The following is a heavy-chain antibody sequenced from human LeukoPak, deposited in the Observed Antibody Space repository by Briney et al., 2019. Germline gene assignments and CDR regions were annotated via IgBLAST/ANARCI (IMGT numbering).Heavy chain of an antibody. Sequence: ASVKVSCKASGYTFIGYYMHWVRQAPGQGHEWMGWINLNSGGTNYAQKFQGRVTMTRDTSISTAYMELSRLRSDDTAVYYCARDVTGDQSWFFDLWGRGTLVTVSS. CDR1: GYTFIGYY. CDR3: ARDVTGDQSWFFDL. CDR2: INLNSGGT. V-gene: IGHV1-2*02. D-gene: IGHD7-27*01. J-gene: IGHJ2*01.